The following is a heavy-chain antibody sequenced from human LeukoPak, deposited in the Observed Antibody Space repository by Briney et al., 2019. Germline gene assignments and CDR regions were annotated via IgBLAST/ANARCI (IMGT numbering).Heavy chain of an antibody. V-gene: IGHV4-59*11. J-gene: IGHJ5*02. CDR3: ARTGSYYEGGFDP. CDR1: GGSISSHY. CDR2: IYYSGST. D-gene: IGHD1-26*01. Sequence: PSETLSLTCTVSGGSISSHYWSWIRQPPGKGLEWIGYIYYSGSTNYNPSLKSRVTISVDTSKNQFSLNLSSVTAADTAVYYCARTGSYYEGGFDPWGQGTLVTVSS.